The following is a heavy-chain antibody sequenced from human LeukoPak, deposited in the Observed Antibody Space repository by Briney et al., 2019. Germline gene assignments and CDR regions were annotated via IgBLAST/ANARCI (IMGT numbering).Heavy chain of an antibody. Sequence: PGGSLRLSCAASGFTFSSYSMNWVRQAPGKGLEWVSYISNSSSTIYYADSVKGRFTISRDNAKNSLYLQMNSLRAEDTAVYYCARQLPGIAAAGSYYYYYYMDVWGKGTTVTVSS. CDR1: GFTFSSYS. V-gene: IGHV3-48*01. CDR3: ARQLPGIAAAGSYYYYYYMDV. CDR2: ISNSSSTI. J-gene: IGHJ6*03. D-gene: IGHD6-13*01.